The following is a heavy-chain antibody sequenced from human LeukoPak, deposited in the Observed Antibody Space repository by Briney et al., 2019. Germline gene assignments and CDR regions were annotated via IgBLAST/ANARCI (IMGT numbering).Heavy chain of an antibody. V-gene: IGHV3-21*06. CDR1: GLTFSSYN. CDR2: ITSSSSYI. Sequence: GGSLRLSCAASGLTFSSYNMNWVRQAPGKGPEWVSSITSSSSYIYYADSVKGRFTISRDNAKNSLYLQMDSLRAEDTAVYYCARVAAAGTMFYWFDPWGQGTLVTVSS. CDR3: ARVAAAGTMFYWFDP. D-gene: IGHD6-13*01. J-gene: IGHJ5*02.